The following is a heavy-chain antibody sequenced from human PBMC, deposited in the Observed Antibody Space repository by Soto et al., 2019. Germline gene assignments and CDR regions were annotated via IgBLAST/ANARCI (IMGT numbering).Heavy chain of an antibody. V-gene: IGHV3-13*01. Sequence: PGGSLRLSCAASGFTFSNYDMHWVRQATGKGLEWVSTISTAGNTYSPGSVKGRFTISRENAKNSLYLQMNSLRVDDTAVYYCASHYYDSSGLDYWGQGTLVTVSS. J-gene: IGHJ4*02. CDR1: GFTFSNYD. CDR2: ISTAGNT. D-gene: IGHD3-22*01. CDR3: ASHYYDSSGLDY.